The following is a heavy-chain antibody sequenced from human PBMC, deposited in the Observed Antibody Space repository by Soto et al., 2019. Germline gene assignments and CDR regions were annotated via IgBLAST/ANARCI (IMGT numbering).Heavy chain of an antibody. CDR3: VRGAWLAF. CDR1: RLNNYD. V-gene: IGHV3-23*01. CDR2: VSVNGDTA. Sequence: PGGSLRLSCVVSRLNNYDMTWARQAPGKGLEWVSFVSVNGDTAYYADSVKGRFTVSKDNSKNTVYLQMESLRVEDTAIYYCVRGAWLAFWGQGILVTVSS. J-gene: IGHJ4*02.